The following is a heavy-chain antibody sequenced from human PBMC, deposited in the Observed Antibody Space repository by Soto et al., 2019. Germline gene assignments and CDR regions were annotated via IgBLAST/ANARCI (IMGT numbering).Heavy chain of an antibody. J-gene: IGHJ4*02. D-gene: IGHD1-7*01. CDR1: GLPFSNYA. CDR2: MSGSSSTT. Sequence: EVRLLDSGGGLVKPGGSLRLSCATSGLPFSNYAMSWVRQAPEGGLEWVSSMSGSSSTTYSADSVRGRFTISRDRSKNTLYLQMSSLRAEDTALYYCAKNQERELPRVIDFWGQGTLVTVSS. CDR3: AKNQERELPRVIDF. V-gene: IGHV3-23*01.